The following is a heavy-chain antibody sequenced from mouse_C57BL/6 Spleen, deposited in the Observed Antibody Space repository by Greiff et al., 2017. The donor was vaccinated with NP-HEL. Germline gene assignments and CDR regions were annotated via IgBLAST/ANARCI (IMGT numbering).Heavy chain of an antibody. V-gene: IGHV1-54*01. D-gene: IGHD2-5*01. CDR1: GYAFTNYL. Sequence: VQLVESGAELVRPGTSVKVSCKASGYAFTNYLIEWVKQRPGQGLEWIGVINPGSGGTNYNEKFKGKATLTADKSSSTAYMQLSSLTSEDSAVYFCARTGYSNIFDYWGQGTTLTVSS. J-gene: IGHJ2*01. CDR3: ARTGYSNIFDY. CDR2: INPGSGGT.